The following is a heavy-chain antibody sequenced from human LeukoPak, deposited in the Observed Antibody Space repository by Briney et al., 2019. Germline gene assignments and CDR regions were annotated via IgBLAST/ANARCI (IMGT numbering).Heavy chain of an antibody. CDR2: IYYSGST. CDR1: GGSFSGYY. Sequence: PSETLSLTCAVYGGSFSGYYWSWIRQPPGKGLEWIGYIYYSGSTNYNPSLKSRVTISVDTSKNQFSLKLSSVTAADTAVYYCARSPRDYYYYYGMDVWGQGTTVTVSS. J-gene: IGHJ6*02. CDR3: ARSPRDYYYYYGMDV. V-gene: IGHV4-59*01.